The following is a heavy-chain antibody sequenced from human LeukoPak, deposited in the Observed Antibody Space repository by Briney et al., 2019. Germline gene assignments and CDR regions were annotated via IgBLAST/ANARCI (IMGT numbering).Heavy chain of an antibody. D-gene: IGHD3-22*01. CDR3: ARAGYYYDSSGYRMITLGNWYFDL. Sequence: NPSETLSLTCAVYGGSFSGYYWSWIRQPPGKGLEWIGYIYYSGSTNYNPSLKSRVTISVDTSKNQFSLKLSSVTAADTAVYYCARAGYYYDSSGYRMITLGNWYFDLWGRGTLVTVSS. CDR2: IYYSGST. J-gene: IGHJ2*01. CDR1: GGSFSGYY. V-gene: IGHV4-59*01.